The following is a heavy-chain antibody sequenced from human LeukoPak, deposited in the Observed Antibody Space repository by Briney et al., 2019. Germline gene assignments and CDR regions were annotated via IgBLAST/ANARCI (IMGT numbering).Heavy chain of an antibody. Sequence: SETLSLTCTVSGGSISSCSYYWGWIRQPPGKGLEWIGSIYYSGSTYYNPSLKSRVTISVDTSKNQFSLKLSSVTAADTAIYYCASPGGGPTDYWGQGTLITVSS. J-gene: IGHJ4*02. V-gene: IGHV4-39*01. CDR2: IYYSGST. D-gene: IGHD3-16*01. CDR3: ASPGGGPTDY. CDR1: GGSISSCSYY.